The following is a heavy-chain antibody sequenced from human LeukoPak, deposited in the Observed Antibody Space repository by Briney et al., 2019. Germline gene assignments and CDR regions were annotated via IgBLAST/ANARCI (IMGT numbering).Heavy chain of an antibody. CDR2: INPSGGST. CDR3: ARAGTCDYVWGSYRQFDY. J-gene: IGHJ4*02. Sequence: ASVKVSCKASGYTFTSYYMHWVRQAPGQGLEWMGIINPSGGSTSYAQKFQGRVTMTRDTSTSTVYMELSSLRSEDTAVYYCARAGTCDYVWGSYRQFDYGGQGTLVTVSS. CDR1: GYTFTSYY. D-gene: IGHD3-16*02. V-gene: IGHV1-46*01.